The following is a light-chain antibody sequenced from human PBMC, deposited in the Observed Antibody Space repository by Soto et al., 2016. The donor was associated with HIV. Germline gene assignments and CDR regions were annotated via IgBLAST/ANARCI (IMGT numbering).Light chain of an antibody. V-gene: IGLV3-21*03. CDR3: QVWDTNTDHWV. J-gene: IGLJ3*02. CDR2: DDA. CDR1: NIGSKV. Sequence: SYELTQPPSVSVAPGKTARITCGGMNIGSKVVHWYQLKPGQAPILVVFDDANRPSAIPERFSGANSGSTATLTISRVEAGDEADHYCQVWDTNTDHWVFGGGTKLTVL.